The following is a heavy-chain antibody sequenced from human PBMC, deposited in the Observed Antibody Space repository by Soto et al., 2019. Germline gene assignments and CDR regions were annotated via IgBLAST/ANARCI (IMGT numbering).Heavy chain of an antibody. V-gene: IGHV1-8*01. CDR1: GYTFTSYD. CDR2: MNPNSGNT. CDR3: ARTRRDGFGRWFDP. D-gene: IGHD3-16*01. Sequence: QVQLVQSGAEVKKPGASVKVSCKASGYTFTSYDINWVRQATGQGREWMGWMNPNSGNTGYAQKFQGRVTMTRNTSISTDYMELSSLRSEDTAVYDCARTRRDGFGRWFDPWGQGTLVTVSS. J-gene: IGHJ5*02.